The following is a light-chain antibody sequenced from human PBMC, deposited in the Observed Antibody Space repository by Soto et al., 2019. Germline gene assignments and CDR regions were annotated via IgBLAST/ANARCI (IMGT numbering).Light chain of an antibody. CDR2: KAS. J-gene: IGKJ1*01. CDR1: QSIGSW. Sequence: DIPMTQSPSTLSASVGDRVTITCRASQSIGSWLAWYQQKPGKAPKLLIYKASSLESGVPSRFSGSGSGTEFTLTISSLQPDDFASDYCQQYGSYSPWTFGQGTKVEIK. CDR3: QQYGSYSPWT. V-gene: IGKV1-5*03.